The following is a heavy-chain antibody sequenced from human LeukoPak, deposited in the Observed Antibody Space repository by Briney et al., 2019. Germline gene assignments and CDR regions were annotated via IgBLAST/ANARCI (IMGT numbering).Heavy chain of an antibody. CDR3: ASRGLYYYYMDV. Sequence: PGGSLRLSCAASGFTFSSYGMHWVRQAPGKGLEWVAFIRYDGSNKYYVDSVKGRFTISRDNSKNTLYLQMNSLRAEDTAVYYCASRGLYYYYMDVWGKGTTVTVSS. CDR1: GFTFSSYG. J-gene: IGHJ6*03. V-gene: IGHV3-30*02. CDR2: IRYDGSNK.